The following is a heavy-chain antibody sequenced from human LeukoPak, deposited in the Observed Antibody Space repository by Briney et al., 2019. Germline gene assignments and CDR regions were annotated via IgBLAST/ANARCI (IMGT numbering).Heavy chain of an antibody. CDR3: ARQVSDYFYYYIDV. CDR1: GGSISSSSYY. J-gene: IGHJ6*03. Sequence: PSETLSLTCSVSGGSISSSSYYWNWIRQPPGKGLEWVGSIYYSGTTYYNSSLKSRVTISEDTSKNRFSLMLTSVTAADTAAYYCARQVSDYFYYYIDVWGEGTTVIVSS. V-gene: IGHV4-39*01. CDR2: IYYSGTT.